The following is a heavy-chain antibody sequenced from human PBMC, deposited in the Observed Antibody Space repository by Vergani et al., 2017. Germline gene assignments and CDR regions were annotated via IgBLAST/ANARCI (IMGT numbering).Heavy chain of an antibody. V-gene: IGHV1-18*01. D-gene: IGHD3-3*01. J-gene: IGHJ6*03. CDR2: ISAYNGNT. CDR3: ASSGYDFWSGYFHXMDV. Sequence: QVQLVQSGAEVKKPGASVKVSCKASGYTFTSYGISWVRQAPGQGLEWMGWISAYNGNTNYAQKLQGRVTMTTDTSTSTAYMELRSLRSDDTAVYYCASSGYDFWSGYFHXMDVWGKGTTVTVSS. CDR1: GYTFTSYG.